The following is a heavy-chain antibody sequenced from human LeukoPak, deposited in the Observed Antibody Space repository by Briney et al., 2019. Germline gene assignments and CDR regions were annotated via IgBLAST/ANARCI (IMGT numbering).Heavy chain of an antibody. CDR2: ISTSSSYI. CDR1: GFTFSTYY. V-gene: IGHV3-21*01. J-gene: IGHJ6*03. D-gene: IGHD2-15*01. CDR3: ARSTPVYYYYMDV. Sequence: GGSLRLSCAASGFTFSTYYMNWVRQAPGKGLEWVSSISTSSSYIYYADAVKGRFSISRDNAKNSLYLQMNSLRAEDTAVYYCARSTPVYYYYMDVWGKGTTVTISS.